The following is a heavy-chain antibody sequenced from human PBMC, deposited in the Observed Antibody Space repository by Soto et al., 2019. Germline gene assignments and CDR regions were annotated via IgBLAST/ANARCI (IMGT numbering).Heavy chain of an antibody. CDR3: VRVVAIPGYPDH. J-gene: IGHJ4*02. CDR1: GGTFSSYA. Sequence: QVQLVQSGAEVRQPVSSVKVSCKTSGGTFSSYAISWVRQAPGQGLEWMGGIVPIVGTTTYAQKFQGRVTITADEATSTAYMQLSRLRSDDTAVYYCVRVVAIPGYPDHWGQGTLVTVSS. CDR2: IVPIVGTT. V-gene: IGHV1-69*12. D-gene: IGHD5-12*01.